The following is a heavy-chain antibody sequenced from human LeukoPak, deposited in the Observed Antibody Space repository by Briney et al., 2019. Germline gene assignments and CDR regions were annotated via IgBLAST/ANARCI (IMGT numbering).Heavy chain of an antibody. CDR2: ISGSGGCT. CDR3: ATWGSGFPAPYFDY. J-gene: IGHJ4*02. V-gene: IGHV3-23*01. CDR1: GFTFSSYA. Sequence: PGGSLRLFCAASGFTFSSYAMSWVGQAPWKGLEWFSAISGSGGCTYYADSVKGRFTISRDNFKNTPYLQMNSLRAEDTAVYYCATWGSGFPAPYFDYWGQGTLVTVSS. D-gene: IGHD6-19*01.